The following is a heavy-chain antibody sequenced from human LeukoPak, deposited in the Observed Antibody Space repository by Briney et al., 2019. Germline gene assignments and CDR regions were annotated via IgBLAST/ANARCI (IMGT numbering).Heavy chain of an antibody. CDR3: ARDRDDILTGD. V-gene: IGHV4-59*12. CDR1: GGSISSYY. CDR2: IYYSGST. D-gene: IGHD3-9*01. Sequence: SETLSLTCTVSGGSISSYYWSWIRQPPGKGLEWIGYIYYSGSTNYNPSLKSRVTISVDTSKNQFSLKLSSVTAADTAVYYCARDRDDILTGDWGQGTLVTVSS. J-gene: IGHJ4*02.